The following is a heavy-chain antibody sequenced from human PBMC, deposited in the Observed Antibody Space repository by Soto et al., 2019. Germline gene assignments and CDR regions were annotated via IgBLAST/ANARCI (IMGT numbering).Heavy chain of an antibody. Sequence: ASVKVSCKASGYTFTSYGISWVRQAPGQGLEWMGWIIAYYGNTNNEQKLQGRVTMTTDTSTSTAYMELRSLRSDDTAVYYCARGGYCSSSSRTRASYYSYGMDVWGQGTTVTVSS. D-gene: IGHD2-2*01. CDR1: GYTFTSYG. CDR3: ARGGYCSSSSRTRASYYSYGMDV. V-gene: IGHV1-18*04. CDR2: IIAYYGNT. J-gene: IGHJ6*02.